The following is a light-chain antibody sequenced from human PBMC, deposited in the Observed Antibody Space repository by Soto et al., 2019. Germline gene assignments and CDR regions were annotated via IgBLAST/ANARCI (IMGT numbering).Light chain of an antibody. V-gene: IGLV2-14*03. CDR3: SSSGASSTP. J-gene: IGLJ2*01. Sequence: QSALTQPASVYGSPGQSITISCTGSSSDIGGYNYVSWYQQHSGKAPKLLIYDVTYRPSGISDRFSGSKSGNTASLTISGLQPDDEADYYCSSSGASSTPFGGGTKLTVL. CDR1: SSDIGGYNY. CDR2: DVT.